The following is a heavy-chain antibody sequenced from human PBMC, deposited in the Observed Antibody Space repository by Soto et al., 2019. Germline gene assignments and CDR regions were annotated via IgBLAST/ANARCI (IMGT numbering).Heavy chain of an antibody. CDR2: INPNSGGT. V-gene: IGHV1-2*04. Sequence: XPVKRSCNASGYSFSGYYMRWVRQAPGQGLEWMGWINPNSGGTNYAQKFQGWVTMTRDTSISTAYMELSRLRSDDTAVYYCAREGVGRLEVAGFYYYYGMDVWGQGTTVTVSS. CDR1: GYSFSGYY. D-gene: IGHD6-19*01. J-gene: IGHJ6*02. CDR3: AREGVGRLEVAGFYYYYGMDV.